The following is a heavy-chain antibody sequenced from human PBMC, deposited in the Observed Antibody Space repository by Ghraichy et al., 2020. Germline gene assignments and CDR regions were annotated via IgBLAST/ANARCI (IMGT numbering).Heavy chain of an antibody. CDR3: ARSRDGYNYYAFDI. V-gene: IGHV1-2*04. Sequence: ASVKVSCKASGYTFTGYYMHWVRQAPGQGLEWMGWINPNSGGTNYAQKFQGWVTMTRDTSISTAYMELSRLRSDDTAVYYCARSRDGYNYYAFDIWGQGTMVTVSS. CDR2: INPNSGGT. J-gene: IGHJ3*02. D-gene: IGHD5-24*01. CDR1: GYTFTGYY.